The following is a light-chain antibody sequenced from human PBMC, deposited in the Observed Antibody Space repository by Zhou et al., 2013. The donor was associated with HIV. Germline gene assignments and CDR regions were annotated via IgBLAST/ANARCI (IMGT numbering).Light chain of an antibody. V-gene: IGKV1-39*01. J-gene: IGKJ2*01. CDR2: DGS. CDR1: QSVVTL. CDR3: QQSYSVPPT. Sequence: IQMTQSPSSLSASVGDRVTITCRASQSVVTLLNWYQLKPGIAPKVIMYDGSSLQSGVPSRFSGSGSGADFTLTINSLQPEDFATYFCQQSYSVPPTFGQGTKLEI.